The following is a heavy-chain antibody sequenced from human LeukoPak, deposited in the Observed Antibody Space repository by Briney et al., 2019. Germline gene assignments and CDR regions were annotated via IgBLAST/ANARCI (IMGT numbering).Heavy chain of an antibody. CDR2: ISSTSSVI. CDR1: GSTFSSHT. CDR3: ARNLPAADY. V-gene: IGHV3-48*04. J-gene: IGHJ4*02. D-gene: IGHD2-2*01. Sequence: GGALRLSCAASGSTFSSHTMNWVRQAPGKGLEWVSYISSTSSVIYYADSVKGRFTISRDNAKNSLYLQMNSLRAEDTAVYYCARNLPAADYWGQGTLVTVSS.